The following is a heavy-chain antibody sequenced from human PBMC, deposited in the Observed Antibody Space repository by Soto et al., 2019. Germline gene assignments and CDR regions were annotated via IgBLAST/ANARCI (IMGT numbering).Heavy chain of an antibody. CDR1: GFTVDDYA. V-gene: IGHV3-9*01. CDR3: AKDMKWGGMTTIHYFDS. Sequence: PGGSLRLSCVASGFTVDDYAMHWVRQAPGKGLEWVSGISANGDNVDYADSVKGRFTVSRDNAKNSLFLQMNSLRPEDTASYYCAKDMKWGGMTTIHYFDSWVHGTQVTVSS. CDR2: ISANGDNV. J-gene: IGHJ4*01. D-gene: IGHD4-17*01.